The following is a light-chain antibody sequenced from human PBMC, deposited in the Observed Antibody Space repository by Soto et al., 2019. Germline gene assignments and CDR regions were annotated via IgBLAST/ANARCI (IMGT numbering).Light chain of an antibody. CDR3: QSYYNSLSAYV. CDR2: GST. J-gene: IGLJ1*01. Sequence: QSVLTQPPSLSGAPGQRVTISCTGSSSDIGAGSEVHWYQQLPGTAPKLLIFGSTNRPSGVPDRFSGSKSATSASLAITGLQAEDEADYYCQSYYNSLSAYVFGTGTQLTVL. V-gene: IGLV1-40*01. CDR1: SSDIGAGSE.